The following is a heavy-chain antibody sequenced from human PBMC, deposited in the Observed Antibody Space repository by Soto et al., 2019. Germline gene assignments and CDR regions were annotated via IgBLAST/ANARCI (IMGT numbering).Heavy chain of an antibody. Sequence: QVQLVQSGAEVKKPGASVKVSCKASGYTFTSYDINWVRQATGQGLEWMGWMNPNSGNTGYAQKFQGRVTMTRNTSISTAYMELSSLRSEDTAVYYCARVGVSGVILGSGYSFDYWGQGTLVTVSS. D-gene: IGHD5-12*01. CDR3: ARVGVSGVILGSGYSFDY. J-gene: IGHJ4*02. V-gene: IGHV1-8*01. CDR2: MNPNSGNT. CDR1: GYTFTSYD.